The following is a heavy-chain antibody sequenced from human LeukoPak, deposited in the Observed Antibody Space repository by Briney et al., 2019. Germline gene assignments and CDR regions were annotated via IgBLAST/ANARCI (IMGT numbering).Heavy chain of an antibody. Sequence: KSSETLSLTCTVSGGSISSGGYYWSWIRQPPGKGLEWIGYIYHSGSTYYNPSLKSRVTISVDRSKNQFSLKLSSVTAADTAVYYCARALEYDAFDIWGQGTMVTVSS. CDR2: IYHSGST. D-gene: IGHD6-6*01. CDR3: ARALEYDAFDI. J-gene: IGHJ3*02. CDR1: GGSISSGGYY. V-gene: IGHV4-30-2*01.